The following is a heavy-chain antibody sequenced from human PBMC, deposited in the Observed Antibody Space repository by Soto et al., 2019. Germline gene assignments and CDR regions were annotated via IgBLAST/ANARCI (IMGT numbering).Heavy chain of an antibody. J-gene: IGHJ3*02. D-gene: IGHD2-2*01. CDR1: GASISSTNW. V-gene: IGHV4-4*02. Sequence: QVQLQESGPGLAKPSGTLSLTCAVSGASISSTNWWNWVRQAPGKGPEWIGEILHSGSANYNPSPRSRVTISVDESRNQFSLRLTSVTAADTAVYYCARVLQGCSGTSCYLDIWGQGTMVTASA. CDR3: ARVLQGCSGTSCYLDI. CDR2: ILHSGSA.